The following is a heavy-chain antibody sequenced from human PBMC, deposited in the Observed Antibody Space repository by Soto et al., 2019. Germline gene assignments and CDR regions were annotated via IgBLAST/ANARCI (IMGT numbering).Heavy chain of an antibody. CDR3: AGHGTVTTPFY. CDR2: IYYSGST. Sequence: QLQLQESGPGLVKPSETLSLTCTVSGGSISSSPYYWGWIRQPPGKGLEWIGSIYYSGSTHSNPSLKSRVTISVDTSKNQFSLKVSSVTAADTAVYYCAGHGTVTTPFYWGQGTLVTVSS. J-gene: IGHJ4*02. D-gene: IGHD4-17*01. V-gene: IGHV4-39*01. CDR1: GGSISSSPYY.